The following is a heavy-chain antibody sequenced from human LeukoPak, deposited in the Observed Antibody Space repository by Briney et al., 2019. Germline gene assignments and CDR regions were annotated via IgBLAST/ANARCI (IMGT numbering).Heavy chain of an antibody. V-gene: IGHV3-33*01. J-gene: IGHJ4*02. Sequence: GGSLRLSCAASGFTFSSYGMHWVRQAPGKGLEWVAVIWYDGSNKYYADSVKGRFTISRDNSKNTLYLQMNSLRAEDTAVYYCARDNLGSGSLDYWGQGTLVTVSS. CDR3: ARDNLGSGSLDY. CDR2: IWYDGSNK. CDR1: GFTFSSYG. D-gene: IGHD1-26*01.